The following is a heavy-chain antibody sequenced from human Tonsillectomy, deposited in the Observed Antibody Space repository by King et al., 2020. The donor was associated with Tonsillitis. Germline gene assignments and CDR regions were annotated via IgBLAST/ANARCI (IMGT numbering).Heavy chain of an antibody. J-gene: IGHJ6*02. CDR3: AKSRSGYADYYYGMDV. CDR1: GFTFSSYG. CDR2: ISYDGSNK. Sequence: VQLVESGGGVVQPGRSLRLSCAASGFTFSSYGMHWVRQAPGKGLEWVAVISYDGSNKYYADSVKGRFTISRDNSKNTLYLQMNSLRAEDTAVYYCAKSRSGYADYYYGMDVWGQGTTVTVSS. V-gene: IGHV3-30*18. D-gene: IGHD5-12*01.